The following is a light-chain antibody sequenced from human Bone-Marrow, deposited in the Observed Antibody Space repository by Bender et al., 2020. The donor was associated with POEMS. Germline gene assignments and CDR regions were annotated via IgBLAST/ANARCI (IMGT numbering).Light chain of an antibody. Sequence: QSALTQPASVSGSPGQSITISCTGTSSDFGGYNYVSWYQQYPGKAPKLLIYEVRNRPSGVSDRFSGSKSGNTASLTISGLQAEDEADYYCSSYAGSNNRIFGGGTKLTVL. V-gene: IGLV2-14*01. CDR1: SSDFGGYNY. CDR2: EVR. J-gene: IGLJ2*01. CDR3: SSYAGSNNRI.